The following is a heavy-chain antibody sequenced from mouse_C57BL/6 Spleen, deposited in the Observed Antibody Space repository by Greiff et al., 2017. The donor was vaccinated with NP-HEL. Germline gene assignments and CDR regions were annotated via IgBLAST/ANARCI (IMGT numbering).Heavy chain of an antibody. D-gene: IGHD2-5*01. Sequence: QVHVKQSGTELVKPGASVKLSCKASGYTFTSYWMHWVKQRPGQGLEWIGNINPSNGGTNYNEKFKSKATLTVDKSSSTAYMQLSSLTSEDSAVYYCARGYSNHSPMDYWGQGTSVTVSS. CDR1: GYTFTSYW. V-gene: IGHV1-53*01. CDR2: INPSNGGT. J-gene: IGHJ4*01. CDR3: ARGYSNHSPMDY.